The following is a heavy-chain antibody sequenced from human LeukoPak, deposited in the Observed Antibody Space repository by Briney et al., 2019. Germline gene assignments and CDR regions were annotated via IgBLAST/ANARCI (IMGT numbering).Heavy chain of an antibody. Sequence: SETLSPTCTVSGGSISTYFWSWIRQPPGKGLEWIGSIYYSGSTYYNPSLKSRVTISVDTSKNQFSLKLSSVTAADTAVYYCARHPALMFVAFDIWGQGTMVTVSS. J-gene: IGHJ3*02. D-gene: IGHD3-10*02. CDR2: IYYSGST. CDR1: GGSISTYF. CDR3: ARHPALMFVAFDI. V-gene: IGHV4-39*01.